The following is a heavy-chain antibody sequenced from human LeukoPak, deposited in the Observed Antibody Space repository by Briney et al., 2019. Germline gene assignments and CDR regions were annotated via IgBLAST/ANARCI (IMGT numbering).Heavy chain of an antibody. CDR3: ARRYCSSTSCATGFDP. J-gene: IGHJ5*02. Sequence: GESQKISCKGSGYSFTSYWIGWVRQMPGKGLEWMGIIYTGDSDTRYSPSFQGQVTISADKSISTAYLQWSSLKASDTAMYYCARRYCSSTSCATGFDPWGQGTMVTVSS. V-gene: IGHV5-51*01. D-gene: IGHD2-2*01. CDR1: GYSFTSYW. CDR2: IYTGDSDT.